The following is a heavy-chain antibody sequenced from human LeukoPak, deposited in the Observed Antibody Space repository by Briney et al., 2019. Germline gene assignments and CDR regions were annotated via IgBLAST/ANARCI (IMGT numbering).Heavy chain of an antibody. CDR1: GGSFSGYY. CDR3: ASLYSSGWTFDY. J-gene: IGHJ4*02. Sequence: SETLSLTCAVYGGSFSGYYWSWIRQPPGKGLEWIGEINHSGSTNYNPSLKSRVTISVDTSKNQFFLKLSSVTAADTAVYYCASLYSSGWTFDYWGQGTLVTVSS. CDR2: INHSGST. V-gene: IGHV4-34*01. D-gene: IGHD6-19*01.